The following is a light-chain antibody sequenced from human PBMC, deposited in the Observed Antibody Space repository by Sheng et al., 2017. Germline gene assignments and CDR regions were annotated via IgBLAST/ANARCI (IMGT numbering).Light chain of an antibody. CDR3: QQAKTYPRT. J-gene: IGKJ1*01. CDR2: LRP. V-gene: IGKV1-12*01. Sequence: DIQMNQSPSSVSASVGDRVVITCRANQGIQSWLPGINTNPAKPLNSLFMLRPFCNLGSHRGSSGRGAGTEFTLTINSLQPDDSATYYCQQAKTYPRTFGQGTQVEIK. CDR1: QGIQSW.